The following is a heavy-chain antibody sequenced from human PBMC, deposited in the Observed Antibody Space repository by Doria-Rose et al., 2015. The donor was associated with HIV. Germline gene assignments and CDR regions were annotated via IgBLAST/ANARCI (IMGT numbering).Heavy chain of an antibody. J-gene: IGHJ4*02. CDR1: GVSLSSPGMG. Sequence: QESGPVLVKPTETLTLTCAVSGVSLSSPGMGVSWIRQPPGKALEWLANIFSADERSYKPSLKSRLTISSGTSKSQVVLTMTDMDPVDTATYYCARIKSSRWYHKYYFDFWGQGTLVIVSA. V-gene: IGHV2-26*01. CDR3: ARIKSSRWYHKYYFDF. D-gene: IGHD6-13*01. CDR2: IFSADER.